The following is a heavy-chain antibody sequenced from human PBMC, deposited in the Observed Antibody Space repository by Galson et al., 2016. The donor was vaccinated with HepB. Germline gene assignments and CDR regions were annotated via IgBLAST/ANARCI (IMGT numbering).Heavy chain of an antibody. CDR3: ARDSLLRDFDWSEPDY. J-gene: IGHJ4*02. CDR1: GYSISSGYY. D-gene: IGHD3-9*01. Sequence: SETLSLTCTVSGYSISSGYYWGWIRQPPGKGLEWIGSIYHSGNTHYNPSLKSRVTISVDKSKNQFSLQLSSVTAADTAVYHCARDSLLRDFDWSEPDYWGQGTLVTVSS. V-gene: IGHV4-38-2*02. CDR2: IYHSGNT.